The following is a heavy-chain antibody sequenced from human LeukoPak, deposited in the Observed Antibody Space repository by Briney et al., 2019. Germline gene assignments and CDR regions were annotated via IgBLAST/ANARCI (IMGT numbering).Heavy chain of an antibody. V-gene: IGHV3-23*01. J-gene: IGHJ3*02. D-gene: IGHD1-26*01. CDR2: ISGSGGST. CDR1: GFTFSSYA. CDR3: AKDVPQGWELSDAFDI. Sequence: GGSLRLSCAASGFTFSSYAMSWVRQAPGKGLEWVSAISGSGGSTYYADSVKGRFTISRDNSKNTLYLQMNSLRAEDTAVYYCAKDVPQGWELSDAFDIWGQGTMVTVSS.